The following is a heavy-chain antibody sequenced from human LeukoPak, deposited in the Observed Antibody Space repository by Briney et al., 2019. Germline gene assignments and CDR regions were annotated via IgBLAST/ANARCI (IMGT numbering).Heavy chain of an antibody. CDR3: ARGRMRYYFDF. Sequence: GGSLRLSCAASGFTFDSYSMNWVRQAPGKGLEWVSYISGRSSTTYYADSVKGRFTISRDNAKDSLYLQMNSLRADDTAVYYCARGRMRYYFDFWGQGSLVTVSS. CDR2: ISGRSSTT. CDR1: GFTFDSYS. D-gene: IGHD2-8*01. J-gene: IGHJ4*02. V-gene: IGHV3-48*01.